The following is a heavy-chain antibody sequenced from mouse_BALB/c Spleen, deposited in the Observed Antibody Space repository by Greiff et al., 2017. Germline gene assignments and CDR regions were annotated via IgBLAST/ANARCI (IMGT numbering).Heavy chain of an antibody. CDR2: ISDGGSYT. V-gene: IGHV5-4*02. J-gene: IGHJ4*01. Sequence: EVQVVESGGGLVKPGGSLKLSCAASGFTFSDYYMYWVRQTPEKRLEWVATISDGGSYTYYPDSVKGRFTISRDNAKNNLYLQMSSLKSEDTAMYYCARDMITTEMDYWGQGTSVTVSS. CDR3: ARDMITTEMDY. CDR1: GFTFSDYY. D-gene: IGHD2-4*01.